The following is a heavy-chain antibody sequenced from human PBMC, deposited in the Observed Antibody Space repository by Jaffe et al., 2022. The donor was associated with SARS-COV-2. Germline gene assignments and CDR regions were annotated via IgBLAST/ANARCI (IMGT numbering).Heavy chain of an antibody. CDR2: IIPIFGTA. J-gene: IGHJ5*02. V-gene: IGHV1-69*01. Sequence: QVQLVQSGAEVKKPGSSVKVSCKASGGTFSSYAISWVRQAPGQGLEWMGGIIPIFGTANYAQKFQGRVTITADESTSTAYMELSSLRSEDTAVYYCASNHCSSTSCYTNWFDPWGQGTLVTVSS. D-gene: IGHD2-2*02. CDR1: GGTFSSYA. CDR3: ASNHCSSTSCYTNWFDP.